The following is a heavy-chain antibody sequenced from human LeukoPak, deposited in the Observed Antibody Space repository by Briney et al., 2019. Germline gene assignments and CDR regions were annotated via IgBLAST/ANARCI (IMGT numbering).Heavy chain of an antibody. D-gene: IGHD5-24*01. Sequence: GGSLRLSCAASGFTFSSYDMHWVRQATGKGLEWVSAIGTAGDTYYPDSVKGRFTTSRDNAKNSVFLQMSSLRPEDTAVYYCAKGEYHQDGIGENRFDNWGQGALVTVSS. V-gene: IGHV3-13*01. CDR3: AKGEYHQDGIGENRFDN. CDR1: GFTFSSYD. CDR2: IGTAGDT. J-gene: IGHJ4*02.